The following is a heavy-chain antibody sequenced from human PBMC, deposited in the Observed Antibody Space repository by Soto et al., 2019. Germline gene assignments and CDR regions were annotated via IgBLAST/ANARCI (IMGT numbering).Heavy chain of an antibody. V-gene: IGHV3-48*02. D-gene: IGHD2-8*01. CDR3: ARDNGMAGSFDT. CDR1: SFAFITYS. Sequence: LXLSGAASSFAFITYSMNWVHQAPGKGLEWVSYISFSSTTIFYADSVRGRFTISRDNAKNSLYLQMNTLRDEDTAVYYCARDNGMAGSFDTWGQGTLVTVSS. CDR2: ISFSSTTI. J-gene: IGHJ5*02.